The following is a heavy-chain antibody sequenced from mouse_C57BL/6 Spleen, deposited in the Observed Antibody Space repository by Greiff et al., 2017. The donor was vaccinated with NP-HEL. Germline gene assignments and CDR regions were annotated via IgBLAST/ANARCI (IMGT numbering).Heavy chain of an antibody. J-gene: IGHJ1*01. D-gene: IGHD1-1*01. CDR2: ISSGSSTI. Sequence: EVKLVESGGGLVKPGGSLKLSCAASGFTFSDYGMHWVRQAPEKGLEWVAYISSGSSTIYYAETVKGRFTISRDNAKNTLFLQITSLRSEDTAMYYCARTAFTTVVAPDVWGPGPTVTVSS. CDR1: GFTFSDYG. CDR3: ARTAFTTVVAPDV. V-gene: IGHV5-17*01.